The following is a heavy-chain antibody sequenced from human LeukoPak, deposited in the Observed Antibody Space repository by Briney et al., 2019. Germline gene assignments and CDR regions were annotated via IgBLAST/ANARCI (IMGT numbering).Heavy chain of an antibody. CDR3: ARQTTGSYQWTFDY. CDR2: IHYTGTT. Sequence: SETLSLTCTASGGPISSSIHYWGWIRQPPGEGPEWIATIHYTGTTFYNPSLKSRVTIFVDTSKNQFFLKLSSVIAADTAVYYCARQTTGSYQWTFDYWGQGALVTVSS. J-gene: IGHJ4*02. CDR1: GGPISSSIHY. D-gene: IGHD1-26*01. V-gene: IGHV4-39*01.